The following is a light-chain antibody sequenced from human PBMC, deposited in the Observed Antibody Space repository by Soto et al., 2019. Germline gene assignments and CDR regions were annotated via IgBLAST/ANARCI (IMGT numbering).Light chain of an antibody. CDR2: GAS. J-gene: IGKJ4*01. V-gene: IGKV3-15*01. CDR3: QQYSNWPPVLT. Sequence: EIVLTQSPATLSSFPGDRVTLSCRASQALNTRLAWYQHKPGQAPRLLIFGASTRATDIPARFSGSGSGTEFTLTISSLQSEDFAVYYCQQYSNWPPVLTFGGGTKVDIK. CDR1: QALNTR.